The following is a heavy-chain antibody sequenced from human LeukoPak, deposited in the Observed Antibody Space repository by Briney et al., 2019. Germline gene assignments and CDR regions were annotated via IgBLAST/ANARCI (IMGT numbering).Heavy chain of an antibody. D-gene: IGHD6-6*01. V-gene: IGHV3-23*01. CDR3: AKEWKQLAEGVDY. CDR1: GFTFSSYW. CDR2: ISGSGGST. J-gene: IGHJ4*02. Sequence: GGSLRLSCAASGFTFSSYWMNWVRRVPGKGLEWVSAISGSGGSTYYADSVKGRFTISRDNSKNTLYLQMNSLRAEDTAVYYCAKEWKQLAEGVDYWGQGTLVTVSS.